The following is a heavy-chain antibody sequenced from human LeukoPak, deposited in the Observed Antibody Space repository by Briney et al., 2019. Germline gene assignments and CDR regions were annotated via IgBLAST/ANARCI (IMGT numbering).Heavy chain of an antibody. V-gene: IGHV3-53*01. CDR3: ARDPPRIAVAATQEPFDY. CDR2: IYSGGST. D-gene: IGHD6-19*01. Sequence: GGSLRLSCAASGFSVSNNYMSGVRQAPGKGLEWVSVIYSGGSTYYADSVKGRFTISRDNSKNTLYLQMNSLRAEDTAVYYCARDPPRIAVAATQEPFDYWGQGTLVTVSS. J-gene: IGHJ4*02. CDR1: GFSVSNNY.